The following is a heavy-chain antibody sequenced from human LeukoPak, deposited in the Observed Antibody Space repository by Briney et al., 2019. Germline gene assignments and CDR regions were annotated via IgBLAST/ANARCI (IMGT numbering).Heavy chain of an antibody. Sequence: GGSLRLSCAASGFTFSNAWMSWVRQAPGKGLEWVGRIKSKTDGGITDYAAPVKGRFTISRDDSKNTLYLQMNSLKTEDTAVYYCTTDLILEGGSYYWGQGTLVTVSS. CDR3: TTDLILEGGSYY. D-gene: IGHD1-26*01. V-gene: IGHV3-15*01. CDR2: IKSKTDGGIT. CDR1: GFTFSNAW. J-gene: IGHJ4*02.